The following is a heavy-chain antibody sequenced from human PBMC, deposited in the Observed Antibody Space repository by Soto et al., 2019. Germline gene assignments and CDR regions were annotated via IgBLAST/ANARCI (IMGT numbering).Heavy chain of an antibody. CDR3: ARDLWGYCGTDCYPLDV. V-gene: IGHV4-59*01. D-gene: IGHD2-21*02. Sequence: SETLSLTCTVSGGSTSNNYWSWIRQPPGKGLEWIGYMYYTGSTNYNPSFKSRVTISVDTSKNQFSLKLNSVTAADTAVYYCARDLWGYCGTDCYPLDVWGQGTTVTVSS. J-gene: IGHJ6*02. CDR2: MYYTGST. CDR1: GGSTSNNY.